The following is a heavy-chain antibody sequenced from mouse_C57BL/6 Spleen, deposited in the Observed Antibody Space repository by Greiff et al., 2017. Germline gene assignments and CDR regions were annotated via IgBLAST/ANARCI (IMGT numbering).Heavy chain of an antibody. Sequence: QVQLQQSGAELARPGASVELSCKASGYTFTSYGISWVKQRTGQGLEWIGEIYPRSGNTYYNEKFKGKDTLTADKSSSTAYMELRSLTSEDSAVYFCASYYSKETWFAYWGQGTLVTVSA. V-gene: IGHV1-81*01. CDR2: IYPRSGNT. J-gene: IGHJ3*01. CDR3: ASYYSKETWFAY. D-gene: IGHD2-5*01. CDR1: GYTFTSYG.